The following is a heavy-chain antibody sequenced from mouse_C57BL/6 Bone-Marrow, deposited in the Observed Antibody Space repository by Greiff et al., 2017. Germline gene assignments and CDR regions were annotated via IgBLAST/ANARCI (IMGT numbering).Heavy chain of an antibody. D-gene: IGHD2-3*01. Sequence: DVKLVESGAELVRPGASVKLSCTASGFNIKDDYIHWVKQRPEQGLEWIGWIDPEIGDTEYASKFQGKATITSDTSSNTAYLQLSSLTSEDTAVYYCSSVDGNYFDFWGQGTPLTVAS. CDR2: IDPEIGDT. CDR1: GFNIKDDY. J-gene: IGHJ2*01. CDR3: SSVDGNYFDF. V-gene: IGHV14-4*01.